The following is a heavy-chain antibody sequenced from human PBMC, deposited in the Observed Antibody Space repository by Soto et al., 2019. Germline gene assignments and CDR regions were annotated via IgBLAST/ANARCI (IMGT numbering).Heavy chain of an antibody. CDR2: IIPIFGTA. J-gene: IGHJ5*02. CDR3: ATSNCNGASCPNDVYNGFDP. CDR1: GGTFSSYA. D-gene: IGHD2-15*01. Sequence: ASVKVSCKASGGTFSSYAISWVRQAPGQGLEWMGGIIPIFGTANYAQKFQGRVTITADESTSTAYMELSSLRSEDTAVYYCATSNCNGASCPNDVYNGFDPWGKGTLVTVSS. V-gene: IGHV1-69*13.